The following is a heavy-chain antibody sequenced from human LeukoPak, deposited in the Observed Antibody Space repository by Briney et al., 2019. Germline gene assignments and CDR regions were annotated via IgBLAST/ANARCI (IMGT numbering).Heavy chain of an antibody. J-gene: IGHJ4*02. Sequence: GESLRLSCAASGFTFSGFSMNWVRQAPGKGLEWVSSISSGSSYIYYADSVRGRFTISRDNAENSLYLQMNSLRADDTAVYYCARVVDCDPNCGGDCYPFDYWGQGTLVTVSS. CDR1: GFTFSGFS. CDR2: ISSGSSYI. CDR3: ARVVDCDPNCGGDCYPFDY. V-gene: IGHV3-21*01. D-gene: IGHD2-21*01.